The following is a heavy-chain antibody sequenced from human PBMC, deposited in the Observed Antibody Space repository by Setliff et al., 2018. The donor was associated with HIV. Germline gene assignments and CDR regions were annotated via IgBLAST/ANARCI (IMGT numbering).Heavy chain of an antibody. CDR3: ARVVGVAPYYYMDV. J-gene: IGHJ6*03. CDR1: GFSFSNYG. Sequence: GGSLRLSCAASGFSFSNYGMHWVRQAPGKGLEWVSSISSRGGSVYYADSVRGRFTISRDNANNLLYLQMNSLRAEDTAVYYCARVVGVAPYYYMDVWGKGTTVTVSS. D-gene: IGHD2-15*01. CDR2: ISSRGGSV. V-gene: IGHV3-21*01.